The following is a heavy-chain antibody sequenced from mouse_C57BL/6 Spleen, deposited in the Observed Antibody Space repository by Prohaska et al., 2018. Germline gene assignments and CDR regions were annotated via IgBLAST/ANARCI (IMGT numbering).Heavy chain of an antibody. CDR3: MRYGLRYWYFDV. CDR2: INSDGSAI. Sequence: EVQLLYTGGGLVQPGGSRGLSCEGSGFTFSGFWMSWVRQTPGKTLEWIGDINSDGSAINYAPFIKDRVTIFREKDKSNLYLQMSNVRSEDTATYLGMRYGLRYWYFDVWGTGTTVTVSS. CDR1: GFTFSGFW. D-gene: IGHD1-3*01. V-gene: IGHV11-2*01. J-gene: IGHJ1*03.